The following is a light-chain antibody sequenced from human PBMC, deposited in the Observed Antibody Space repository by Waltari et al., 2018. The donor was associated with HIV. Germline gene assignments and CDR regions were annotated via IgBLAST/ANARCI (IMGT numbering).Light chain of an antibody. V-gene: IGKV1-5*03. J-gene: IGKJ4*01. CDR3: QQYNRYPIT. CDR2: QTS. CDR1: QNVESY. Sequence: DIQMTQSPSTLSASVGDRVTFTCRASQNVESYLAWYQQKPGTAPKLLMYQTSSLQTGVPSTFSGLGSGTDFSLTISSLQPDDFATYYCQQYNRYPITFGGGTRV.